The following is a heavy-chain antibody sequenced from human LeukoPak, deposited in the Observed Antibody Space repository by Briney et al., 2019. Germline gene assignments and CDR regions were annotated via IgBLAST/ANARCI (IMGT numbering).Heavy chain of an antibody. CDR1: GFTVSSNY. J-gene: IGHJ4*02. D-gene: IGHD3-16*01. Sequence: PGGSLRLSCAASGFTVSSNYMSWVRQAPGKGLEWVSVIYSGGSTYYADSVKGRFTISRDSSKNTLYLQMNSLRAEDTAVYYCARARLTAWGDSWGQGTLVTVSS. V-gene: IGHV3-66*01. CDR2: IYSGGST. CDR3: ARARLTAWGDS.